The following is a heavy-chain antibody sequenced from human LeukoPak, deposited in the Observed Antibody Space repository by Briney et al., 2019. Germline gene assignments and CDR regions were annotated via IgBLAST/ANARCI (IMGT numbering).Heavy chain of an antibody. Sequence: GGSLRLSCAASGFTFSDHEMTWVRQAPGKGLEWVSYISTNGDVIYYSDSVKGRFTISRDNAKNSLYLQMNSLRAEDTAVYFCARDYYGDDHWGQGTLVTVSS. V-gene: IGHV3-48*03. J-gene: IGHJ4*02. CDR3: ARDYYGDDH. CDR1: GFTFSDHE. CDR2: ISTNGDVI. D-gene: IGHD3-10*01.